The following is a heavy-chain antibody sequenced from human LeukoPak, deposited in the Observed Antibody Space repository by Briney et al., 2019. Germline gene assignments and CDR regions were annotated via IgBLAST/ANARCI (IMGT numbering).Heavy chain of an antibody. CDR2: VYYSGST. D-gene: IGHD5-18*01. CDR3: AREYSYDYGTEGAAEVWFDP. CDR1: GGSISSGDYY. V-gene: IGHV4-30-4*01. Sequence: SKTLSLTCTVSGGSISSGDYYWSWIRQPPGKGLEWIGYVYYSGSTYYNPSLKSRVTISVDTSKNQFSLKLSSVTAADTAVYYCAREYSYDYGTEGAAEVWFDPWGQGTLVTVSS. J-gene: IGHJ5*02.